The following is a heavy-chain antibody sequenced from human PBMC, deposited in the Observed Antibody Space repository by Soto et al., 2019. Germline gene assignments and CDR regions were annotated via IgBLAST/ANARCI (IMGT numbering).Heavy chain of an antibody. J-gene: IGHJ6*02. CDR1: GYSFSNYW. V-gene: IGHV5-51*01. D-gene: IGHD3-9*01. Sequence: PGESLKISCQGSGYSFSNYWIVWVRQMPGKGLEWMGFIYPGDSETRYSPSFQGQVTISADKSITTAYLRWSSLKASDTAMYYCARRSPGNLGGMDVWGQGTTVTVS. CDR3: ARRSPGNLGGMDV. CDR2: IYPGDSET.